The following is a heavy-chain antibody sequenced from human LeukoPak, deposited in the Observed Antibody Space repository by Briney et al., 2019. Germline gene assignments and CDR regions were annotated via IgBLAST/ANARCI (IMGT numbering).Heavy chain of an antibody. V-gene: IGHV3-23*01. J-gene: IGHJ4*02. Sequence: QTGGSLRLSCVASGFTFSSYSMSWVRQAPGKGLEWVSAISGSGGSTYYADSVKGRFTISRDNAKNSLYLQMNSLRGEDTAVYYCARAKPPYSGSWLVGYWGQGTLVTVSS. D-gene: IGHD6-13*01. CDR3: ARAKPPYSGSWLVGY. CDR2: ISGSGGST. CDR1: GFTFSSYS.